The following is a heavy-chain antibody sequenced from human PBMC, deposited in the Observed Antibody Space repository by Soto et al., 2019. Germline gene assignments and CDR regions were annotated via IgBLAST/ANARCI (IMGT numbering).Heavy chain of an antibody. J-gene: IGHJ4*02. Sequence: GSCPTLVNPTQTLTLICTFSGFSLTTRGVGVGWIRQPPGKALEWLALIYWDDDEGYSPSLKSRLTITKDTSKNQVVLTMINMDPVDTATYYCAHRPRGYSYHFDYWGQGTLVTVSS. D-gene: IGHD5-18*01. CDR2: IYWDDDE. CDR3: AHRPRGYSYHFDY. V-gene: IGHV2-5*02. CDR1: GFSLTTRGVG.